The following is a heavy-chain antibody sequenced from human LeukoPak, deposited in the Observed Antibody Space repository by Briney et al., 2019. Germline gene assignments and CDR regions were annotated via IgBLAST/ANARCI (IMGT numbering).Heavy chain of an antibody. J-gene: IGHJ4*02. CDR3: SRDPVVAAIWGPGPVDY. Sequence: PGGSLRLSCAASGFTFSSYSMNWVRQAPGKGLEWVSSISSSSSYIYYADSVKGRFTISRDNAKNSLYLQMNSLRAEDTAVYYFSRDPVVAAIWGPGPVDYWGQGTLVTVSS. V-gene: IGHV3-21*01. CDR2: ISSSSSYI. D-gene: IGHD2-15*01. CDR1: GFTFSSYS.